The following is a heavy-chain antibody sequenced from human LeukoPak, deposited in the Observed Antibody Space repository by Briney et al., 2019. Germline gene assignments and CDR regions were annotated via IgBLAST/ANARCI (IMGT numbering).Heavy chain of an antibody. Sequence: GGSLRLSCVASGFTFTNYWMSWVRQAPGKGLELVANIKQDRSEKYYVDSVKGRFTISRDNAKNSLYLQMNSLRAEDTAVYYCAHGAMYQLDYWGQGTLVTVSS. J-gene: IGHJ4*02. CDR3: AHGAMYQLDY. CDR2: IKQDRSEK. V-gene: IGHV3-7*01. D-gene: IGHD2-2*01. CDR1: GFTFTNYW.